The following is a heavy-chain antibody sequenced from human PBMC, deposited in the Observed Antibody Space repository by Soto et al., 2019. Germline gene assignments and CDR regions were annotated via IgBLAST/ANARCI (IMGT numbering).Heavy chain of an antibody. Sequence: QVQLVESGGGVVQPGRSLRLSCAASGFTFSSYAMHWVRQAPGKGLEWVAVISYDGSNKYYADSVKGRFTISRDNSKNTLYLQMTSLRAEDTAVYYCARDSSSSRYYYYYGMDVWGQGTTVTVSS. D-gene: IGHD6-6*01. CDR2: ISYDGSNK. V-gene: IGHV3-30-3*01. CDR1: GFTFSSYA. J-gene: IGHJ6*02. CDR3: ARDSSSSRYYYYYGMDV.